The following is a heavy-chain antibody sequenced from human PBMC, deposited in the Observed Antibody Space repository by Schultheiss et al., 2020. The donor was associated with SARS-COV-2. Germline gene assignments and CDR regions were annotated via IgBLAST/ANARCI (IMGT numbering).Heavy chain of an antibody. J-gene: IGHJ4*02. Sequence: GGSLRLSCAASGFTFSSYAMHWVRQAPGKGLDWVAVISYDGSNKYYADSVKGRFTISRDNSKNTLYLQMNSLRAEDTAVYYCARGGGGGYYYFHYWGQGTLVTVSS. CDR3: ARGGGGGYYYFHY. CDR1: GFTFSSYA. CDR2: ISYDGSNK. V-gene: IGHV3-30-3*01. D-gene: IGHD3-22*01.